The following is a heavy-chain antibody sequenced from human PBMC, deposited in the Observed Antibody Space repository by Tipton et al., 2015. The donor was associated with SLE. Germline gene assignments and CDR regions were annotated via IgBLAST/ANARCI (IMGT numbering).Heavy chain of an antibody. V-gene: IGHV4-34*01. CDR1: GGSFSGYY. CDR2: INHSGST. CDR3: ARGREDYGDAFDY. Sequence: TLSLTCAVYGGSFSGYYWSWIRQPPGKGLEWIGEINHSGSTNYNPSLKSRVTISVDTSKNQFSLKLSSVTAADAAVYYCARGREDYGDAFDYWGQGTLVTVSS. J-gene: IGHJ4*02. D-gene: IGHD4-17*01.